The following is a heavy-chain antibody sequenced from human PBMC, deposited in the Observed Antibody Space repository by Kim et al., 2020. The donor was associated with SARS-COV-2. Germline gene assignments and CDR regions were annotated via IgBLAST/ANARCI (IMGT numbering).Heavy chain of an antibody. D-gene: IGHD2-15*01. CDR2: ISAYNGNT. J-gene: IGHJ6*02. CDR3: ARECIVVVVAAKGYVPDYYYYGMDV. Sequence: ASVKVSCKASGYTFTSYGISWVRQAPGQGLEWMGWISAYNGNTNYAQKLQGRVTITTDTSTSTAYMELRSLRSDDTAVYYCARECIVVVVAAKGYVPDYYYYGMDVWGQGTTVTVSS. V-gene: IGHV1-18*01. CDR1: GYTFTSYG.